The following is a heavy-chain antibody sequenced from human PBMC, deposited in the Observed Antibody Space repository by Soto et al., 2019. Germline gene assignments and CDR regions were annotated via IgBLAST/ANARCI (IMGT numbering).Heavy chain of an antibody. J-gene: IGHJ3*02. Sequence: VQLVESGGGLVKPGGSLRLSCAASGFTFSNAWMSWVRQAPGKGLEWVGRIKSKTDGGTTDYAAPVKGRFTISRDDSKNTLYLQMNSLKTEDTAVYYCTTDLRYFDWYRDAFDIWGQGTMVTVSS. CDR2: IKSKTDGGTT. V-gene: IGHV3-15*01. D-gene: IGHD3-9*01. CDR3: TTDLRYFDWYRDAFDI. CDR1: GFTFSNAW.